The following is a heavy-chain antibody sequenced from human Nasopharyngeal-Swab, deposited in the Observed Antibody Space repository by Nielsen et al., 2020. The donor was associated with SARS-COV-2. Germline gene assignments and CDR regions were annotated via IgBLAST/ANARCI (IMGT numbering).Heavy chain of an antibody. CDR3: AKGRGIVVVPAAGDGMDV. V-gene: IGHV3-33*06. Sequence: VRQAPGKGLEWVAVIWYDGSNKYYADSVKGRFTISRDNSKNTLYLQMNSLRAEDTAVYYCAKGRGIVVVPAAGDGMDVWGQGTTVTVSS. J-gene: IGHJ6*02. D-gene: IGHD2-2*01. CDR2: IWYDGSNK.